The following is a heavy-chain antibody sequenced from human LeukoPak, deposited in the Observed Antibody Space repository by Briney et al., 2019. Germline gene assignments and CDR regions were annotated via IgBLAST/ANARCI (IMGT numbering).Heavy chain of an antibody. V-gene: IGHV5-51*01. Sequence: GESLKISCKGSGYTFYNYWIGWVRQMPGKGLEWMGIIYPIDSDARYSPSFQGQVTFSVDTSIGTAYLQWSSLKASDTAMYYCARHQSHVVSEAFDYWGQGTLVTVSS. CDR3: ARHQSHVVSEAFDY. CDR2: IYPIDSDA. J-gene: IGHJ4*02. D-gene: IGHD2-15*01. CDR1: GYTFYNYW.